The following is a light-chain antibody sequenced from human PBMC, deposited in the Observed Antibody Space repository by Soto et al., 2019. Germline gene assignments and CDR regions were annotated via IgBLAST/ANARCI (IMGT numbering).Light chain of an antibody. CDR2: GAS. Sequence: EIVMTQSPATLSVSPGERAALSCRASQSVSSNFAWYQQKPGQAPRLLIYGASTRATGIPARFSGSGSGTDFTLTISSLQSEDFAFYYCQQYNNWAYTFGQGTKLEIK. CDR1: QSVSSN. V-gene: IGKV3-15*01. CDR3: QQYNNWAYT. J-gene: IGKJ2*01.